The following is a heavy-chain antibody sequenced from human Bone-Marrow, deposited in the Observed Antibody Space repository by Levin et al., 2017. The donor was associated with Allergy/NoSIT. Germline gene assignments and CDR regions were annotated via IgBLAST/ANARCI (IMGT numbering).Heavy chain of an antibody. Sequence: SQTLSLTCTVSGGSISSSSYYWGWIRQPPGKGLEWIGSIYYSGSTYYNPSLKSRVTISVDTSKNQFSLKLSSVTAADTAVYYCARLWGEGGAVWFGELFPDHRYYYYYMDVWGKGTTVTVSS. CDR2: IYYSGST. J-gene: IGHJ6*03. D-gene: IGHD3-10*01. CDR3: ARLWGEGGAVWFGELFPDHRYYYYYMDV. CDR1: GGSISSSSYY. V-gene: IGHV4-39*01.